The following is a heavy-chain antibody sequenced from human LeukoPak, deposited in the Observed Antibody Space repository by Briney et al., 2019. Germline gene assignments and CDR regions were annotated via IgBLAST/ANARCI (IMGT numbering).Heavy chain of an antibody. CDR2: IYPGDSDT. CDR3: ARYYAIWTGYYYVMAL. V-gene: IGHV5-51*01. Sequence: GESLKISCKGSGYTFTSYWIGCVRQMPGKGLEWMGIIYPGDSDTRYSPSFQGQVTISADKSISTAYLQWSSLKASDTDLYYCARYYAIWTGYYYVMALWGQGTTVTVSS. D-gene: IGHD3/OR15-3a*01. J-gene: IGHJ6*02. CDR1: GYTFTSYW.